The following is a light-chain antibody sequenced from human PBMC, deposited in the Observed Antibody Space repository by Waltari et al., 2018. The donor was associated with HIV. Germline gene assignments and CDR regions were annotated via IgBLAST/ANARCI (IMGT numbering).Light chain of an antibody. J-gene: IGLJ3*02. CDR1: SPNIGAGFD. V-gene: IGLV1-40*01. CDR3: QSYDSGLSVV. CDR2: GDT. Sequence: QSVLTQPPSVSGAPGQRVTISCTGHSPNIGAGFDVHWYQQVPETAPKLLIYGDTNRPSGVPDRFSGSKSGTSASLAITRLQAEDEADYYCQSYDSGLSVVFGGGTKLTVL.